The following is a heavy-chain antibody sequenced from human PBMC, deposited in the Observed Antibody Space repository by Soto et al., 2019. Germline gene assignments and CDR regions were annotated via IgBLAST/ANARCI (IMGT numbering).Heavy chain of an antibody. Sequence: PWGSLRLSCAASGFSCVDYAMHWVRQSPGKGLEWVSGISWNSGSIGYADSVKGRFTISRDNAKNSLYLQMNSLRAEDTALYYWAKDIGYFWSGYFDYWGQGTLVAVSS. CDR3: AKDIGYFWSGYFDY. V-gene: IGHV3-9*01. CDR1: GFSCVDYA. D-gene: IGHD3-3*01. CDR2: ISWNSGSI. J-gene: IGHJ4*02.